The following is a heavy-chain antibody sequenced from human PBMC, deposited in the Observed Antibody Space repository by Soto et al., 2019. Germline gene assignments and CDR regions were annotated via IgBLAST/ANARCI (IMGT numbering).Heavy chain of an antibody. D-gene: IGHD2-2*01. CDR3: ASRVDIVVVPAARQYYYYGMDV. J-gene: IGHJ6*02. Sequence: GXSVKVSCKGSSGTFMSYAISWVRQAPGQGLEWMGGIIPIFGTANYAQKFQGRVTITADKSTSTAYMELSSLRSEDTAVYYCASRVDIVVVPAARQYYYYGMDVWGQGTTV. CDR2: IIPIFGTA. CDR1: SGTFMSYA. V-gene: IGHV1-69*06.